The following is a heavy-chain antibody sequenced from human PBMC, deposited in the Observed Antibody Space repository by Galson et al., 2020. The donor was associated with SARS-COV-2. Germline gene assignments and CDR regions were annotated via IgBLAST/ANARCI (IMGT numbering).Heavy chain of an antibody. CDR2: ISYDGSNK. J-gene: IGHJ6*02. Sequence: GGSLRLSCAASGFTFSSYAMHWVRQAPGKGLEWVAVISYDGSNKYYADSVKGRFTISRDNSKNTLYLQMNSLRAEDTAVYYCARGTLVAATGHYCYGMDVWGQGTTVTVSS. CDR1: GFTFSSYA. V-gene: IGHV3-30-3*01. CDR3: ARGTLVAATGHYCYGMDV. D-gene: IGHD2-15*01.